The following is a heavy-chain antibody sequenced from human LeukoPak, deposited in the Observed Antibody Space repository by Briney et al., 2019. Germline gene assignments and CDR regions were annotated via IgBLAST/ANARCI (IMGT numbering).Heavy chain of an antibody. J-gene: IGHJ5*02. D-gene: IGHD6-13*01. CDR2: TYYRSKWYN. Sequence: SQTLSLTCAISGDSVSSNSAAWNWIRQSPSRGLEWLGRTYYRSKWYNDYAVSVKSRITINPDTSKNQFSLQLNSVTPEDTAVYYCARDFLGRGSGWYLGNWFDPWGQGTLVTVSS. CDR1: GDSVSSNSAA. V-gene: IGHV6-1*01. CDR3: ARDFLGRGSGWYLGNWFDP.